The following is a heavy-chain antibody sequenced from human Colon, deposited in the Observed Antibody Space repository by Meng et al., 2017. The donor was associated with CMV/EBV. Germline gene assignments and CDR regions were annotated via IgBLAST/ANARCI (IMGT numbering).Heavy chain of an antibody. D-gene: IGHD6-6*01. CDR3: AHRFLRDSSSSLHFDS. CDR2: IYWDDDK. V-gene: IGHV2-5*02. CDR1: VFSLSNNGVT. Sequence: QTILKDAGPTVVKTTQTVTVTCTVSVFSLSNNGVTVGWSRQPPGKALEWLALIYWDDDKRYSPSLKSRLTITKDTSKNQVVLTMINMDPVDTATYYCAHRFLRDSSSSLHFDSWGQGTLVTVSS. J-gene: IGHJ4*02.